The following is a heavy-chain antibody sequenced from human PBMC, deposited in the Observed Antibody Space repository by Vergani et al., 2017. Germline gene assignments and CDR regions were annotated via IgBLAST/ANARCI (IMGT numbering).Heavy chain of an antibody. CDR1: GGSISSYY. V-gene: IGHV4-59*01. CDR3: ARGYSYGRIDY. Sequence: QVQLQESGPGLVKPSETLSLTCTVSGGSISSYYWSWIRQPPGKGLEWIGYFYYSGRTNYNPSLKSRVTISVDTSKNQFSLKLSSVTAADTAVYYCARGYSYGRIDYWGQGTLVTVSS. D-gene: IGHD5-18*01. J-gene: IGHJ4*02. CDR2: FYYSGRT.